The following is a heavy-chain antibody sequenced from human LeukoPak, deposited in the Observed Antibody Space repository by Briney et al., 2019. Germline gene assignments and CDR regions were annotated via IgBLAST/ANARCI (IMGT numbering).Heavy chain of an antibody. V-gene: IGHV1-2*02. D-gene: IGHD6-13*01. CDR3: TRGTAAAGPFDY. J-gene: IGHJ4*02. CDR1: GYTFIDYY. Sequence: ASVKVSCKASGYTFIDYYIHWVRQAPGQGLEWMGWINPNSGGTNYAQKFQGRVTMTRDTSINTAYMELSRLRSDDTAVYYCTRGTAAAGPFDYWGQGTLVTVSS. CDR2: INPNSGGT.